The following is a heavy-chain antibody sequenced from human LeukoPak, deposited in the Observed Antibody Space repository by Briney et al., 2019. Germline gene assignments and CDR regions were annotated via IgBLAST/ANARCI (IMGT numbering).Heavy chain of an antibody. CDR3: TRDYPASFDV. V-gene: IGHV3-49*04. CDR1: GFTFSSYA. Sequence: GGSLRLSCAASGFTFSSYAMSWVRQAPGKGLEWLGFIRSTIYGGTTDYAASVKGRFTISRDDSKSIAYLQMNSLKTENTAMYYCTRDYPASFDVWGQGTLVTVSS. J-gene: IGHJ3*01. CDR2: IRSTIYGGTT.